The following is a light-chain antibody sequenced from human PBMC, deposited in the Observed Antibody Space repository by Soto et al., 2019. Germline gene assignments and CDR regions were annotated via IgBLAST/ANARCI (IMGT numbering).Light chain of an antibody. CDR3: QQYYSYPIT. V-gene: IGKV1-8*01. J-gene: IGKJ5*01. CDR2: GAP. Sequence: AIRMTQSPSSLSASTGDRVTITCRASQDIGSSLAWYQQKLGKAPKLLIYGAPTFQSGVPSRFSGSGSGTDFTLTISSLQSEDFASYFCQQYYSYPITFGQGTRLEIK. CDR1: QDIGSS.